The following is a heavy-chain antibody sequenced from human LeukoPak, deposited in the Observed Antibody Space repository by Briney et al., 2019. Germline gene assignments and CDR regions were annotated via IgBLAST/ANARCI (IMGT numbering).Heavy chain of an antibody. CDR1: GGTFSSYT. Sequence: GASVKVSCKASGGTFSSYTISWVRQAPGQGLEWMGRIIPILGIANYAQKFQGRVTITADKSTSTPYMELSSLRAEDTAVYYCARERRDGYTSLFDYWGQGTLVTVSS. J-gene: IGHJ4*02. D-gene: IGHD5-24*01. V-gene: IGHV1-69*04. CDR2: IIPILGIA. CDR3: ARERRDGYTSLFDY.